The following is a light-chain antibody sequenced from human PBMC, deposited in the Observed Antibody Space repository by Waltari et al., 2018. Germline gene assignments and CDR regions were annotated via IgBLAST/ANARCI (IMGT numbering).Light chain of an antibody. CDR3: QQRSSWPLT. CDR2: EAS. J-gene: IGKJ4*01. Sequence: EVVLTQSPATLSLSPGERATLSCRASQSVETFIAWYHQKPGQAPRLLIYEASNRASGIPVRFSGSGSGTDFTLTISSLEPEDFAIYSCQQRSSWPLTFGGGTKVEIK. V-gene: IGKV3-11*01. CDR1: QSVETF.